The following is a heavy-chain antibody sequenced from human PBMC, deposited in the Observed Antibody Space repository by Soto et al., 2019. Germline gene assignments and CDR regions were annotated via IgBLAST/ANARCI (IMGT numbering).Heavy chain of an antibody. Sequence: QLQLQESGSGLVKPSQTLSLTCAVSGGSISSGGYSWSWIRQPPGNGLAWIGYIYPSGSTYYNPPITTRVTISVARSKTQFSWQLSSVTAADTAVYYCATVPGPWGQGTLVTVSS. J-gene: IGHJ5*02. CDR2: IYPSGST. V-gene: IGHV4-30-2*01. CDR1: GGSISSGGYS. CDR3: ATVPGP. D-gene: IGHD3-10*01.